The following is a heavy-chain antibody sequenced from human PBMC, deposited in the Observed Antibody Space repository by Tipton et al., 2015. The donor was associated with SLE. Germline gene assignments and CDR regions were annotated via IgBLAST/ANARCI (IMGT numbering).Heavy chain of an antibody. CDR1: GGSISNYY. V-gene: IGHV4-59*01. Sequence: LVQPSETLSLTCGVSGGSISNYYWTWIRQPPGKGLEWIGFVYYSGRTNYSPSLKSRVTMSVDTPKNQVSLSLTSVTAADTAIYYCATGQGWLPDYWGPGIQVTVSS. CDR2: VYYSGRT. CDR3: ATGQGWLPDY. D-gene: IGHD5-24*01. J-gene: IGHJ4*02.